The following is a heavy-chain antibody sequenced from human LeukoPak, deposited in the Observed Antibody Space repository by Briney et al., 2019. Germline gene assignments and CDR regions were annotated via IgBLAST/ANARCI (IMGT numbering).Heavy chain of an antibody. CDR1: GFTFSDYY. J-gene: IGHJ5*02. V-gene: IGHV3-11*06. D-gene: IGHD6-13*01. Sequence: PGGSLRLSCAASGFTFSDYYMSWIRQAPGKGLEWVSYISSNSSYTNYADSVKGRFTISRDNAKNSLYPQMNSLRAEDTAVYYCARIPGSSWSLGAWFDPWGQGTLVTVSS. CDR3: ARIPGSSWSLGAWFDP. CDR2: ISSNSSYT.